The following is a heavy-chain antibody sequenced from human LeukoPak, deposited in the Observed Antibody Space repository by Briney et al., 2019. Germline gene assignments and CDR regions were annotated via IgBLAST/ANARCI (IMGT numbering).Heavy chain of an antibody. CDR3: ARGPWRIQRGRSGRSWFDP. V-gene: IGHV4-34*01. J-gene: IGHJ5*02. Sequence: SETLSLTCTVSGGSISSYYWSWIRQPPGKGLEWIGEINHSGSTNYNPSLKSRVTISVDTSKNQFSLKLSSVTAADTAVYYCARGPWRIQRGRSGRSWFDPWGQGTLVTVSS. D-gene: IGHD5-18*01. CDR2: INHSGST. CDR1: GGSISSYY.